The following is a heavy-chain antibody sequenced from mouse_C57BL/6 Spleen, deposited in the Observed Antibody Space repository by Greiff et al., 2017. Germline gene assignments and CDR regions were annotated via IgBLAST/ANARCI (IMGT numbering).Heavy chain of an antibody. CDR3: ASSGYGSSPFDY. J-gene: IGHJ2*01. V-gene: IGHV1-22*01. Sequence: VQLKESGPELVKPGASVKMSCKASGYTFTDYNMHWVKQSHGKSLEWIGYINPNNGGTSYNQKFKGKATLTVNKSSSTAYMELRSLTSEDSAVYYCASSGYGSSPFDYWGQGTTLTVSS. CDR1: GYTFTDYN. D-gene: IGHD1-1*01. CDR2: INPNNGGT.